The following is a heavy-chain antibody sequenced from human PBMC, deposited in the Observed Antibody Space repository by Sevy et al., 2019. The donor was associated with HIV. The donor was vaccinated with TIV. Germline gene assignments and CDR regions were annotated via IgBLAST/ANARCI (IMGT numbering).Heavy chain of an antibody. D-gene: IGHD5-18*01. CDR1: GGSISSYY. Sequence: SETLSLTCTVSGGSISSYYWSWIRQPPGKGLEWIGYIYYSGSTNYNPSLKSRVTISVDTSKNQFSLKLSSVTAADTAMYYCARVRYSYGTYYYYMDVWGKGTTVTVSS. V-gene: IGHV4-59*01. CDR3: ARVRYSYGTYYYYMDV. CDR2: IYYSGST. J-gene: IGHJ6*03.